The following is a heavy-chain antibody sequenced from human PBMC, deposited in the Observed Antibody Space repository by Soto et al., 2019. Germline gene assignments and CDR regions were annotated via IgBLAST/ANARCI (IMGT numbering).Heavy chain of an antibody. CDR1: GASITSSY. Sequence: QVQLQESGPGLVKPSETLSLTCTVSGASITSSYWSWIRQPPGQGLESIGYIYYTGDTNSNPSLKSRVTISIDTSKNQFSLKLSSVTAADTAVYYCARYARTPGSWGQGTLVTVFS. J-gene: IGHJ4*02. D-gene: IGHD1-1*01. CDR2: IYYTGDT. CDR3: ARYARTPGS. V-gene: IGHV4-59*01.